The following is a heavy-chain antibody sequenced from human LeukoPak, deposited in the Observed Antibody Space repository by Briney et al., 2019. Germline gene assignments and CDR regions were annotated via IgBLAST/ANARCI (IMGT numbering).Heavy chain of an antibody. CDR2: ISGSGGST. D-gene: IGHD6-19*01. V-gene: IGHV3-23*01. CDR3: AKEGGRYSSGWYLTNLVGRHFDH. J-gene: IGHJ4*02. CDR1: GFTFSSYA. Sequence: GGSLRLSCAASGFTFSSYAMSWVRQAPGKGLEWVSAISGSGGSTYYADSVKGRFTISRDNSKNTLYLQMNSLRAEDTAVYYCAKEGGRYSSGWYLTNLVGRHFDHWGQGTLVTVSS.